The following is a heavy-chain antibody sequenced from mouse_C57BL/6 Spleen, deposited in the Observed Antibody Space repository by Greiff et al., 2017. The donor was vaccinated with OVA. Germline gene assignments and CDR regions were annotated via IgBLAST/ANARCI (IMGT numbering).Heavy chain of an antibody. J-gene: IGHJ1*03. V-gene: IGHV3-6*01. Sequence: EVQLQQSGPGLVKPSQSLSLTCSVTGYSITSGYYWNWIRQFPGNKLEWMGYISYDGSNNYNPSLKNRISITRDTSKNQFFLKLNSVTTEDTATYYCARAPPTVVATGYFDVWGTGTTVTVSS. CDR2: ISYDGSN. D-gene: IGHD1-1*01. CDR3: ARAPPTVVATGYFDV. CDR1: GYSITSGYY.